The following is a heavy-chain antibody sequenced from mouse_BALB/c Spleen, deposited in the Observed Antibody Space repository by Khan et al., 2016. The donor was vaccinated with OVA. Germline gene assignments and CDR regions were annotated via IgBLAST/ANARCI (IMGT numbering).Heavy chain of an antibody. CDR3: ARLEDK. J-gene: IGHJ2*01. CDR1: GFSLTSYG. Sequence: QVQLKESGPGLVAPSQSLSITCTVTGFSLTSYGVHWVRQPLGKGQQWRGVIWAGGSTNYNSPLMSRLSFSKDNSKSQVYLKMNSLQTDDTSMYYCARLEDKWGQGTTLTVSS. CDR2: IWAGGST. V-gene: IGHV2-9*02.